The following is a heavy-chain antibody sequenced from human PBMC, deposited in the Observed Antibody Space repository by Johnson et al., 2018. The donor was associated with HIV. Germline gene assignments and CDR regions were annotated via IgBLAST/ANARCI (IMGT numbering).Heavy chain of an antibody. CDR1: GFSFSSYA. V-gene: IGHV3-30-3*01. D-gene: IGHD5-24*01. CDR2: ISYDGSNK. Sequence: QVQLVESGGGVVQPGRSLGLSCAASGFSFSSYAMHWVRQAPGKGLEWVAVISYDGSNKYYADSVKGRFTISRDNSKNTLYLQMNSLRAEDTAVYYCARDQVVYMATIIGDDAFDIWGQGTMVTVSS. J-gene: IGHJ3*02. CDR3: ARDQVVYMATIIGDDAFDI.